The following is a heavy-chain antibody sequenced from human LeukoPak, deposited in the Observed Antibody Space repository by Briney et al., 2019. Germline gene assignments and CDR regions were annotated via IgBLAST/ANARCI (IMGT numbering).Heavy chain of an antibody. V-gene: IGHV3-48*01. CDR2: ISRSSTTI. CDR1: GFTFSSFS. D-gene: IGHD3-22*01. Sequence: GGSLRLSCEASGFTFSSFSMNWVRQAPGKGLEWISYISRSSTTIYYADSVKGRFTISRDNAKNSLYLQMNSLRAEDTALYYCASSRYDSSGYYGIVGYWGQGTLVTVSS. CDR3: ASSRYDSSGYYGIVGY. J-gene: IGHJ4*02.